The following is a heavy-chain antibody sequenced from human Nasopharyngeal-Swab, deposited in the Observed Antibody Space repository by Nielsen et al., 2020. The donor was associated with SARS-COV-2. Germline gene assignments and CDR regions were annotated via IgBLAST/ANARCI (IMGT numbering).Heavy chain of an antibody. Sequence: SETLSLTCTVSGGSISSSSYYWGWIRQPPGKGLEWIGSIYYSGSTYYNPSLKSRVTISVDTSKNQFSLKLSSVTAADTAVYYCARVYYDGSGYYYFEGGDYYLDYWGQGTLVTVSS. CDR3: ARVYYDGSGYYYFEGGDYYLDY. J-gene: IGHJ4*02. D-gene: IGHD3-22*01. CDR2: IYYSGST. V-gene: IGHV4-39*01. CDR1: GGSISSSSYY.